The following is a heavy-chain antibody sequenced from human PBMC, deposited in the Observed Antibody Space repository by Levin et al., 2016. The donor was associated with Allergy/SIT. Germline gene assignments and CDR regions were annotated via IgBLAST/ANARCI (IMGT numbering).Heavy chain of an antibody. J-gene: IGHJ4*02. D-gene: IGHD3-10*01. CDR2: IDPSDSYT. CDR3: LTGGSGSYVHFDY. V-gene: IGHV5-10-1*01. Sequence: VRQMPGKGLEWMGRIDPSDSYTNYSPSFQGHVTISADKSISTAYLQWSSLKASDTAMYYCLTGGSGSYVHFDYWGQGTLVTVSS.